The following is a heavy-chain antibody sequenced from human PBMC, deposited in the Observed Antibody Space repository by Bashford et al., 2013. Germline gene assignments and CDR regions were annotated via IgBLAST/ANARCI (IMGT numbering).Heavy chain of an antibody. D-gene: IGHD1-7*01. CDR1: GGTFSSYA. V-gene: IGHV1-69*13. CDR2: IIPIFGTA. J-gene: IGHJ6*02. CDR3: ASSITGTTHYYYGMDV. Sequence: SVKVSCKASGGTFSSYAISWVRQAPGQGLEWMGGIIPIFGTANYAQKFQGRVTITADESTSTAYMELSSLRSEDTAVYYCASSITGTTHYYYGMDVWGQGTTVTVSS.